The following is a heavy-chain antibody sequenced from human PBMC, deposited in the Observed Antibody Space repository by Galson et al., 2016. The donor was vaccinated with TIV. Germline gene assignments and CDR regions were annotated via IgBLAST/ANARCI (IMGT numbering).Heavy chain of an antibody. Sequence: SGAEVKKPGESLKISCKASGYRFTSYWIAWVRQVPGTGLEWVALIWYDGSKKYYTDSVKGRFTISRDNSKNTLYLQMDSLRPEDTAMYYCAKDRGCGGDCPHYYGMDVWGQGTTVTVSS. CDR2: IWYDGSKK. CDR1: GYRFTSYW. CDR3: AKDRGCGGDCPHYYGMDV. J-gene: IGHJ6*02. V-gene: IGHV3-30*02. D-gene: IGHD2-21*02.